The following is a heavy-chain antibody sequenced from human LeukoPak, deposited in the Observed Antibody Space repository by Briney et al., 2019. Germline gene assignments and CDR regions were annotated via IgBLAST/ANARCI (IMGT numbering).Heavy chain of an antibody. J-gene: IGHJ4*02. CDR2: TNQDGSEK. CDR1: GFTFSTYW. CDR3: ARSTSGSCFGDY. Sequence: GGSLRLSCAASGFTFSTYWMTWVRQAPGKGLEWVANTNQDGSEKSYVDSVKGRFTISRDNAKNSLFLQMNSLRAEDTAVYYCARSTSGSCFGDYWGQGTLVTVSS. V-gene: IGHV3-7*05. D-gene: IGHD6-13*01.